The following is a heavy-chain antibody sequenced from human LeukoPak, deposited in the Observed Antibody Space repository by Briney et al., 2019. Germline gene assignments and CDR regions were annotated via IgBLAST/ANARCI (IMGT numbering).Heavy chain of an antibody. J-gene: IGHJ5*02. V-gene: IGHV4-31*03. Sequence: SQTLSLTCTVSGGSISSGDYYWSWLRQHPGKGLEWIGYIYHSVGTYYNPSLKSRITISVDTSKNQFSLKLNSVAAADTAVYYCARAEHDPWGQGTLVTVSS. CDR2: IYHSVGT. CDR1: GGSISSGDYY. CDR3: ARAEHDP. D-gene: IGHD1/OR15-1a*01.